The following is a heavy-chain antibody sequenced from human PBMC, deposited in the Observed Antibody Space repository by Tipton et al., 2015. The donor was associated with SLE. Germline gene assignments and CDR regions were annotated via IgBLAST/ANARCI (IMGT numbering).Heavy chain of an antibody. D-gene: IGHD1-1*01. Sequence: SLRLSCAASGFTFSSYEMNWVRQAPGKGLEWVSYISSSGSTIYYADSVKGRFTISRDNAKNSLYLQMNSLRAEDTAVYYCARGKQLGVGFDCWGQRTLVTVSA. J-gene: IGHJ4*02. V-gene: IGHV3-48*03. CDR3: ARGKQLGVGFDC. CDR1: GFTFSSYE. CDR2: ISSSGSTI.